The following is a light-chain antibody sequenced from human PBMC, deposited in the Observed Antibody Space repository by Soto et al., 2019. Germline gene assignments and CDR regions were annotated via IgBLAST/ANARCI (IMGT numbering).Light chain of an antibody. CDR3: QQYNNWRT. CDR2: AAS. Sequence: EIVLTQSPATLSVSPGERATLSCRASQSVSSNLAWYQQKPGQVPRLLIYAASTRATGIPARFSGSGSGTEFTLTISSLQSEDFAVYYCQQYNNWRTFGQGTKV. J-gene: IGKJ1*01. V-gene: IGKV3-15*01. CDR1: QSVSSN.